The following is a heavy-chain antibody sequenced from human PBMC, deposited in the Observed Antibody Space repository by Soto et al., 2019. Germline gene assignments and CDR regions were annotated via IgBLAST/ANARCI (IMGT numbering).Heavy chain of an antibody. CDR3: VGRGQGWYFDY. Sequence: QVQLQESGPGLVKPSETLSLTCSVSGDSIYSSNFYWGWVRQSPGKGLEWLGSMSYTGSASYDPSLASRVNISVDTSEKPISLRLSSVTAADTAVYYCVGRGQGWYFDYWGQGTLVTVSS. V-gene: IGHV4-39*01. CDR1: GDSIYSSNFY. D-gene: IGHD6-19*01. CDR2: MSYTGSA. J-gene: IGHJ4*02.